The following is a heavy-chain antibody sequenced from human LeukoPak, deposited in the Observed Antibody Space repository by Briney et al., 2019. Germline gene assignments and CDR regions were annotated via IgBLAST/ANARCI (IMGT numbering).Heavy chain of an antibody. J-gene: IGHJ6*02. D-gene: IGHD3-22*01. CDR3: ARHPIDYYDSSGFFYYYYGMDV. CDR2: LYYSGST. Sequence: SETVSLTCTVSGGSISSSSYYWGWIRQPPGKGLEWIGSLYYSGSTYYNPSLKSRVTISVDTSKNQFSLKLSSVTAADTAVYYCARHPIDYYDSSGFFYYYYGMDVWGQGTTVTVSS. CDR1: GGSISSSSYY. V-gene: IGHV4-39*07.